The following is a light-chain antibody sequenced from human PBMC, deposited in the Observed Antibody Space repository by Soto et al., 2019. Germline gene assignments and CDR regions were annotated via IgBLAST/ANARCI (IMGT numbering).Light chain of an antibody. V-gene: IGKV1-39*01. Sequence: DIATIKTTSSLSASVGDRVTIACRASQSIANHLNWYQHKPGKAPKLLIYAASTLQSGVPLRFSGSGSETDFTLSISILQPEDCATYYSSDLYNPADFGQGTK. CDR3: SDLYNPAD. CDR1: QSIANH. J-gene: IGKJ2*01. CDR2: AAS.